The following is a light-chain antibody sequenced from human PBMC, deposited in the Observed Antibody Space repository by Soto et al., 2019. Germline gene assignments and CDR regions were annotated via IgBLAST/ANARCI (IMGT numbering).Light chain of an antibody. CDR1: QSVNSN. J-gene: IGKJ4*01. V-gene: IGKV3-15*01. Sequence: EIVMTQSPATLSVSPGERAPLSCRASQSVNSNLAWYRQKPGQAPRLLISDASTRAAGVPARFSGSGSGTEVTLAIGSLQSEDSGIYYCQQYNFWPPLTFGGGTKVEIK. CDR3: QQYNFWPPLT. CDR2: DAS.